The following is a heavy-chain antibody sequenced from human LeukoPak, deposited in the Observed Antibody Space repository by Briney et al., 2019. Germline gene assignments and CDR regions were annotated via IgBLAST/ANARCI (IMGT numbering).Heavy chain of an antibody. D-gene: IGHD3-9*01. V-gene: IGHV4-59*01. J-gene: IGHJ5*02. CDR2: ISNSGTT. CDR3: ARVARGALTSNCFDP. CDR1: GGSINDYY. Sequence: SETLSLTCAVSGGSINDYYWTWIRQAPGKGLEWIGYISNSGTTDYNPSLKSRVTMSVDTSQYEFSLKLTSVTAADTAMYYCARVARGALTSNCFDPWGQGTLATVSS.